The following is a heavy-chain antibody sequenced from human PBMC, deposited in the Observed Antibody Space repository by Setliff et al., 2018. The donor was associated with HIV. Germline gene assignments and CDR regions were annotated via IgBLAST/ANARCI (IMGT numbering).Heavy chain of an antibody. V-gene: IGHV1-2*02. CDR2: INPNNGGT. CDR3: ALDLPGPAITSGWMTNGFDP. CDR1: GYTFTGYY. D-gene: IGHD6-19*01. Sequence: GASVKVSCKASGYTFTGYYMHWVRQAPGQGLEWMGWINPNNGGTNYAQKFQGRVTMTRDTSISTAYMELSRLRSDDTAVYYCALDLPGPAITSGWMTNGFDPWGQGTLVTVSS. J-gene: IGHJ5*02.